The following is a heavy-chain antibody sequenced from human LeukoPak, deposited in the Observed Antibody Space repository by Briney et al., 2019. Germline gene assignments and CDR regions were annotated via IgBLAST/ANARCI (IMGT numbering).Heavy chain of an antibody. V-gene: IGHV3-53*04. J-gene: IGHJ4*02. Sequence: GGSLRLSCAASGFTVSSNYMSWVRQAPGKGLEWFSVIYSGGSTYYADSVKGRFTISRHNSKNTLYLQMNSLRAEDTAVYYCARGLLDYYDSSGLGYYFDYWGQGTLVTVSS. CDR1: GFTVSSNY. D-gene: IGHD3-22*01. CDR2: IYSGGST. CDR3: ARGLLDYYDSSGLGYYFDY.